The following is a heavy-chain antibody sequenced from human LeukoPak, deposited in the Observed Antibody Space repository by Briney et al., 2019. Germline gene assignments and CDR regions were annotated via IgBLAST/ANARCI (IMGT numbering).Heavy chain of an antibody. CDR3: VRDFNYGLDY. Sequence: SETLSLTCTVSGDSISSSSYYWGWIRQPPGKGLEWIGTIYYSGSTYYNPSLKSRVTISVDTSKNQFSLKLSSVTAADTAVYYCVRDFNYGLDYWGQGTLVTVSS. V-gene: IGHV4-39*07. CDR1: GDSISSSSYY. J-gene: IGHJ4*02. D-gene: IGHD4-17*01. CDR2: IYYSGST.